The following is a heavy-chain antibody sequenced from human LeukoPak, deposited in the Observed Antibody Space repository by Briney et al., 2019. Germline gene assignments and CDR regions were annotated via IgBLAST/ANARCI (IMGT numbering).Heavy chain of an antibody. Sequence: SETLSLTCTVSGGSINSYYWSWIRQPAGKGLEWIGRIYTSGSTNYNPSLKSRATMSVETSKNQFSLELSSVTAADTAVYYCARGSGRGNNWFDPWGQGTLVTVSS. CDR1: GGSINSYY. CDR3: ARGSGRGNNWFDP. CDR2: IYTSGST. J-gene: IGHJ5*02. D-gene: IGHD2-15*01. V-gene: IGHV4-4*07.